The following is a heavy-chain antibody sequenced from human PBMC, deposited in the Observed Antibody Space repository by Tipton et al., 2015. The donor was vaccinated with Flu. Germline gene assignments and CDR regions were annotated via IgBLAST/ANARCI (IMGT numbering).Heavy chain of an antibody. CDR2: IYPGDSDT. J-gene: IGHJ4*02. CDR3: ARFDSLCSGVSCYDY. CDR1: GYSFTSYW. D-gene: IGHD2-15*01. V-gene: IGHV5-51*01. Sequence: QLVQSGPEVKKPGESLKISCKGSGYSFTSYWIGWVRQMPGKGLEWMGIIYPGDSDTRYSPSFQGQVTISADKSISTAYLQWSSLKASDTAMYYCARFDSLCSGVSCYDYWGQGTLVTASS.